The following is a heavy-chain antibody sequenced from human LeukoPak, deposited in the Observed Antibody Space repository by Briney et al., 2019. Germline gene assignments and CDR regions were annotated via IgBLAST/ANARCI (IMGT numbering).Heavy chain of an antibody. V-gene: IGHV3-11*01. CDR1: GGSFSGYY. CDR2: ISSSGSTI. CDR3: ARVTVTTPDY. D-gene: IGHD4-17*01. J-gene: IGHJ4*02. Sequence: LSLTCAVYGGSFSGYYWSWIRQAPGKGLEWVSYISSSGSTIYYADSVKGRFTISRDNSKNTVYLQMDSLRPDDTATYFCARVTVTTPDYWGQGALVTVSS.